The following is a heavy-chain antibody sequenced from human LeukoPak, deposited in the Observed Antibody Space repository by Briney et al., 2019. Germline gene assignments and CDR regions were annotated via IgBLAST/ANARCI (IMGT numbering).Heavy chain of an antibody. CDR1: GFTVSSNY. J-gene: IGHJ4*02. CDR3: ARGGEQLVRNFDY. Sequence: GGSLRLSCAASGFTVSSNYMSWVRQAPGKGLEWVAFIRYDGSNKYYADSVKGRFTISRDNSKNTLYLQMNSLRAEDTAVYYCARGGEQLVRNFDYWGQGTLVTVSS. V-gene: IGHV3-30*02. D-gene: IGHD6-6*01. CDR2: IRYDGSNK.